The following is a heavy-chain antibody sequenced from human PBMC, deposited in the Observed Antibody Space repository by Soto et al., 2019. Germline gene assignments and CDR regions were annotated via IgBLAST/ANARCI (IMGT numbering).Heavy chain of an antibody. CDR2: ISYDGSNT. CDR1: GFTFSSYA. D-gene: IGHD3-3*01. CDR3: AREQAGCFWSGDNLLIT. Sequence: QVQLVESGGGVVQPGRSLRLSCAASGFTFSSYAMHWVRQAPGKGLEWVAVISYDGSNTYYADSVKGRLTISRDNSKTTLYLQMNSLRAEDTAVYYCAREQAGCFWSGDNLLITWGQGTLVTVSS. V-gene: IGHV3-30-3*01. J-gene: IGHJ5*02.